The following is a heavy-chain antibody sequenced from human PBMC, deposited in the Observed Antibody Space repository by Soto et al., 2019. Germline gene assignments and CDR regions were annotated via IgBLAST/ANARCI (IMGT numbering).Heavy chain of an antibody. CDR1: GFTFSGSA. CDR3: TVIVYNSRFDP. J-gene: IGHJ5*02. CDR2: IRSKANNYAT. D-gene: IGHD2-8*01. Sequence: GGSLRLSCAASGFTFSGSAMYWVRQASGKGLEWVGRIRSKANNYATAYAASVKGRFTISRDDSKNTAYLQMNSLKAEDAAVYYCTVIVYNSRFDPWGQGTLVTSPQ. V-gene: IGHV3-73*01.